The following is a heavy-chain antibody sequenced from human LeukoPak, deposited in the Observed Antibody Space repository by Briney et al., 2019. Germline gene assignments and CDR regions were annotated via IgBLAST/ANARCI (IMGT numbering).Heavy chain of an antibody. V-gene: IGHV4-34*01. D-gene: IGHD3-10*01. CDR1: GGSFSGYY. CDR2: INHSGST. Sequence: SETLSLTCAVYGGSFSGYYWSWIRQPPGKGLEWIGEINHSGSTNYNPPLKSRVTISVDTSKNQFSLKLSSVTAADTAVYYCVREANYYGSGSSSGFDPWGQGTLVTVSS. J-gene: IGHJ5*02. CDR3: VREANYYGSGSSSGFDP.